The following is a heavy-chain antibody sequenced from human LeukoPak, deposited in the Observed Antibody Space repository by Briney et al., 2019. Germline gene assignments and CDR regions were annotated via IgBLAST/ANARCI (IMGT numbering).Heavy chain of an antibody. Sequence: SVKVSCKASGGTFSSYAIGWVRQAPGQGLEWMGGIIPIFGTANYAQKFQGRVTITADESTSTAYMELSSLRSEDTAVYYCARGEITMVRGATINPYYGMDVWGKGTTVTVSS. V-gene: IGHV1-69*13. CDR3: ARGEITMVRGATINPYYGMDV. CDR2: IIPIFGTA. D-gene: IGHD3-10*01. CDR1: GGTFSSYA. J-gene: IGHJ6*04.